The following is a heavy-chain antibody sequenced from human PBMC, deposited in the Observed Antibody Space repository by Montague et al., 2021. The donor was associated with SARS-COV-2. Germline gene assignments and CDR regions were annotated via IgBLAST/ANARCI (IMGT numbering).Heavy chain of an antibody. CDR1: GFTFSNSA. CDR2: SSGSDGGT. V-gene: IGHV3-23*01. J-gene: IGHJ6*02. Sequence: FLSLSCAASGFTFSNSAMNWVRQAPGKGLEWVSGSSGSDGGTHYADSVKGRLTIPRDNSKNVLYLQMNSLRAEDTALYYCAKDSYYYGLGYGMDVWGQGTTVTVSS. CDR3: AKDSYYYGLGYGMDV. D-gene: IGHD3-10*01.